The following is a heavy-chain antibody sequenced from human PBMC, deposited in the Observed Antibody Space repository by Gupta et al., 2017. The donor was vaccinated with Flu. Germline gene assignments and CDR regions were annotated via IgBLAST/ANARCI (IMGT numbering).Heavy chain of an antibody. D-gene: IGHD3-9*01. J-gene: IGHJ4*02. CDR3: SRRVGDYDIVAGYYFDS. CDR2: IHYSGIT. Sequence: SWIRQHPGKGLEWIGYIHYSGITYYNPSLRSRATISVDTSRNQFSLKLSSVTAADTAVYHCSRRVGDYDIVAGYYFDSWGQGTLVTVSS. V-gene: IGHV4-31*02.